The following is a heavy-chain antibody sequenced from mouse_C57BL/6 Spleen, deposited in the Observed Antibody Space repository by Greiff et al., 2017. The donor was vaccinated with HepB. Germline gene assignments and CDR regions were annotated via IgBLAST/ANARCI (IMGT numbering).Heavy chain of an antibody. Sequence: EVQLQQSGAELVRPGASVKLSCTASGFNIKDYYMHWVKQRPEQGLEWIGRIDPEDGDTEYAPKFQGKATMTADTSSNTAYLQLSSLTSEDTAVYYCTRYGYDEEYFDVWGTGTTVTVSS. J-gene: IGHJ1*03. D-gene: IGHD2-2*01. CDR1: GFNIKDYY. CDR2: IDPEDGDT. CDR3: TRYGYDEEYFDV. V-gene: IGHV14-1*01.